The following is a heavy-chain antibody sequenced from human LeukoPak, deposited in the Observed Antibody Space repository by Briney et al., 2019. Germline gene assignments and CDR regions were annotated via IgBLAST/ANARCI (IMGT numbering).Heavy chain of an antibody. Sequence: GGSLRLSCAASGFTFSSYSMNWVRQAPGKGLEWDSSISSSSTYIYYADSLKGRFTISRDNAKNSLYLQMNSLRAEDTAVYYCARNEGYCSSTSCVNWFDPWGEGTLVTVSS. CDR1: GFTFSSYS. J-gene: IGHJ5*02. CDR3: ARNEGYCSSTSCVNWFDP. D-gene: IGHD2-2*01. V-gene: IGHV3-21*01. CDR2: ISSSSTYI.